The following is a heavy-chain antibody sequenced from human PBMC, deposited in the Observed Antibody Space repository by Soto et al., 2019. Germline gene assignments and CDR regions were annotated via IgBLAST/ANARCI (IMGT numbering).Heavy chain of an antibody. V-gene: IGHV5-51*03. CDR2: VYPGDSDT. D-gene: IGHD2-8*02. Sequence: EVQLVQPGTEVKKPGESLKISCLGSGYSFSDYWIGWVRQMPGKGLEWVGIVYPGDSDTRYSSSFRGQVNISADKSINAAYLQWSSLKASDTAMYYCARHVDCTGGTCTLDSWGQGTLVFVSS. CDR1: GYSFSDYW. J-gene: IGHJ4*02. CDR3: ARHVDCTGGTCTLDS.